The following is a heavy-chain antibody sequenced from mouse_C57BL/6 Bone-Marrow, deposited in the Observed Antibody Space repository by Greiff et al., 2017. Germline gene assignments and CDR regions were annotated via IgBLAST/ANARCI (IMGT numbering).Heavy chain of an antibody. V-gene: IGHV5-9-1*02. CDR3: TRIAGYSNYVFGYAMDY. J-gene: IGHJ4*01. Sequence: EVMLVESGAGLVKPGGSLKLSCAASGFTFSSYAMSWVRQTPEKRLEWVAYISSGGDYIYYADTVKGRFTISRDNARNTLYLQMSSLKSEDTAMYYCTRIAGYSNYVFGYAMDYWGQGTSVTVSS. CDR2: ISSGGDYI. D-gene: IGHD2-5*01. CDR1: GFTFSSYA.